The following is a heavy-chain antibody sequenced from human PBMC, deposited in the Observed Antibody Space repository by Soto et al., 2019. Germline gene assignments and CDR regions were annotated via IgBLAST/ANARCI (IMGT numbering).Heavy chain of an antibody. CDR1: GGSISSSSYY. J-gene: IGHJ4*02. V-gene: IGHV4-39*01. CDR2: VYYRGST. CDR3: ARHTYGNNRYYFDL. Sequence: QLQLQESGPGLVKPSETLALTCTVSGGSISSSSYYWGWTRQPPGKGLEWIGSVYYRGSTYYNPSLKSRVTISVDPSKNQCSLQLSSVTAADTALYYCARHTYGNNRYYFDLWGQGSLVTVSS. D-gene: IGHD4-17*01.